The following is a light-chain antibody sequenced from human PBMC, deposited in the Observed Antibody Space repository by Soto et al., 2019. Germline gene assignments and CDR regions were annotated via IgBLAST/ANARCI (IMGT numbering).Light chain of an antibody. CDR3: QQRPNWPLT. Sequence: EIVLTQSPATLSLSPGERATLSCRASQSISSHLAWYQQKPGQAPRLLMYDVSNRATGIPARFSGSGSGTGFTLTISSLEPEDFAVYYCQQRPNWPLTFGGGTKVEIK. J-gene: IGKJ4*01. CDR1: QSISSH. V-gene: IGKV3-11*01. CDR2: DVS.